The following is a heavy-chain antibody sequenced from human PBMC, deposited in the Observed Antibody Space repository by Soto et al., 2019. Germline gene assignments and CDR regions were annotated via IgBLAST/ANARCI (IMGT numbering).Heavy chain of an antibody. V-gene: IGHV4-39*01. Sequence: QLQLQESGPGLVKPSETLSLTCTVSGGSISSYYWGWIRRPPGKGLEWIGSIYYSGSTYYNPSLKSRVTISVDTSKNQFSLKLSSVTAADTAVYYCVRRWGYSFDYWGQGTLVTVSS. CDR1: GGSISSYY. CDR2: IYYSGST. J-gene: IGHJ4*02. CDR3: VRRWGYSFDY. D-gene: IGHD7-27*01.